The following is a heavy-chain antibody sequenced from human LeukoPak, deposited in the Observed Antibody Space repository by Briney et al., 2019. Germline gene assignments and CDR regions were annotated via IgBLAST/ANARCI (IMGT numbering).Heavy chain of an antibody. J-gene: IGHJ6*03. CDR3: ARDSSGWYWASGYYYYYYMDV. CDR1: GFTFSSYS. D-gene: IGHD6-19*01. CDR2: ISSSSSYI. V-gene: IGHV3-21*01. Sequence: PGGSLRLSCAASGFTFSSYSMNWVRQAPGKGLEWVSSISSSSSYIYYADSVKGRFTISRDNAKNSLHLQMNSLRAEDTAVYYCARDSSGWYWASGYYYYYYMDVWGKGTTVTVSS.